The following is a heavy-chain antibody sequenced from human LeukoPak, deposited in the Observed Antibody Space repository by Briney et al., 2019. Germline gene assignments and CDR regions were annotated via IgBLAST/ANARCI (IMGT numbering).Heavy chain of an antibody. Sequence: GGSLRLSCAASEFTFSNYWMHWVRQAPGKGLVWVSRINSDGSSRSYADSVKGRFTISRDNARNSLYLQMNSLRAEDTAVYYCAELGITMIGGVWGKGTTVTISS. J-gene: IGHJ6*04. D-gene: IGHD3-10*02. CDR1: EFTFSNYW. CDR3: AELGITMIGGV. CDR2: INSDGSSR. V-gene: IGHV3-74*01.